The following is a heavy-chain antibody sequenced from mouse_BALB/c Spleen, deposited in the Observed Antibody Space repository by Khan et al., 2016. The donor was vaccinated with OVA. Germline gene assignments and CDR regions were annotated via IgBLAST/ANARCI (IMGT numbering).Heavy chain of an antibody. CDR3: ARDSAMDS. J-gene: IGHJ4*01. CDR2: IFPGDGTT. CDR1: GYTFTTYD. V-gene: IGHV1S56*01. Sequence: QIQLVQSGAELVKPGTSVKLSCKASGYTFTTYDINWVRQRPEQGLEWIGWIFPGDGTTKYNEKFKGKATLTTDKSSNTAYMHLSRLTSEDSAVYFCARDSAMDSWGQGTSVTVSS.